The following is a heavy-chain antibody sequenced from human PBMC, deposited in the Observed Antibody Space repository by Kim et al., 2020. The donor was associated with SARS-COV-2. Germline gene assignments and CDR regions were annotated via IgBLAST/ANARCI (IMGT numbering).Heavy chain of an antibody. V-gene: IGHV3-11*04. CDR3: AGSPREIDY. J-gene: IGHJ4*02. Sequence: YTDAVKGRFTISRDTAKKSLYLQMNSLRAEDTAVYYCAGSPREIDYWGQGTLVIVSS. D-gene: IGHD1-26*01.